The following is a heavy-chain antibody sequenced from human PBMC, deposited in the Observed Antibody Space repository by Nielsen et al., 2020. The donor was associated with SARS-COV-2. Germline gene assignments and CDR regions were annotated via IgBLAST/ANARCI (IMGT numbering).Heavy chain of an antibody. V-gene: IGHV3-20*04. D-gene: IGHD1-1*01. CDR1: GFTFDDYG. Sequence: GGSLRLSCAASGFTFDDYGMSWVRQAPGKGLEWVSGINWNGGSTGYADSVKGRFTISRDNAKNSLYLQMNSLRAEDTALYYCAKDGTQVQLERLFSGIVYYYYGMDVWGQGTTVTVSS. CDR3: AKDGTQVQLERLFSGIVYYYYGMDV. CDR2: INWNGGST. J-gene: IGHJ6*02.